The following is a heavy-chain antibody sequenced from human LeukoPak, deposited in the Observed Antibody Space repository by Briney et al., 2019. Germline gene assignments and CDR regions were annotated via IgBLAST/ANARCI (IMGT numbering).Heavy chain of an antibody. CDR3: ARATYGSGSRPFDY. CDR1: GFTFTSYA. D-gene: IGHD3-10*01. J-gene: IGHJ4*02. CDR2: ITGGGVYT. Sequence: GSLRLSCAASGFTFTSYAMSWVRRAPGKGLEWVSTITGGGVYTYFADSVKGRFTISRDSSNNTVYLLMNSLRAEDTAIYYCARATYGSGSRPFDYWGQGTLVTVSS. V-gene: IGHV3-23*01.